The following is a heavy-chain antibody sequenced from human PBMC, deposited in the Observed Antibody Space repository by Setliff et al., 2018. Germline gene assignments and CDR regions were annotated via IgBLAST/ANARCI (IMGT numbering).Heavy chain of an antibody. J-gene: IGHJ3*01. CDR2: IYYSGSI. CDR1: GGSISSSSYY. D-gene: IGHD5-12*01. CDR3: VRQVEMATIAFDV. V-gene: IGHV4-39*01. Sequence: SETLSLTCTVSGGSISSSSYYWGWIRQPPGKGLEWIGSIYYSGSIYYNPSLKSRVTLFVDTSKDQFSLRLTSMTAADTAVYYCVRQVEMATIAFDVWGQGTMVTVSS.